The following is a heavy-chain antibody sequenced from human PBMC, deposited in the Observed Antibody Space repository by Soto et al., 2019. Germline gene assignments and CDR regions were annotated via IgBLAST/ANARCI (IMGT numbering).Heavy chain of an antibody. D-gene: IGHD3-22*01. CDR1: GYTFTSYG. Sequence: ASVKVSCKASGYTFTSYGISWVRQAPGQGLEWMGWISAYNGNTNYAQKLQGRVTMTTDTSTSTAYMELRSLRSDDTAVYYCARLRSAHYYDSSGYPDYWGQGTLVTVSS. J-gene: IGHJ4*02. CDR2: ISAYNGNT. CDR3: ARLRSAHYYDSSGYPDY. V-gene: IGHV1-18*04.